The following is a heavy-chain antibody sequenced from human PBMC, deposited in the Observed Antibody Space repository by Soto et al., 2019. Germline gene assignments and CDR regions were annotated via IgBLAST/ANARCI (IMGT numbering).Heavy chain of an antibody. J-gene: IGHJ6*03. Sequence: GESLKISCKGSGYSFTSYWIGWVRQMPGKGLEWMGIIYPGDSDTRYSPSFQGQVTISADKSISTAYLQWSSLKASDTAMYYCARRRGPMTTVTNYYYYYMDVWGKGTTVTVSS. CDR2: IYPGDSDT. CDR1: GYSFTSYW. CDR3: ARRRGPMTTVTNYYYYYMDV. V-gene: IGHV5-51*01. D-gene: IGHD4-4*01.